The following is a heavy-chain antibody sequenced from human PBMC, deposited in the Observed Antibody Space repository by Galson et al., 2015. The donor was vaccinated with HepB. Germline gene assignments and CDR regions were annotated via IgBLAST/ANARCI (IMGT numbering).Heavy chain of an antibody. V-gene: IGHV3-15*01. Sequence: SLRLSCAASGFTFSDAWMYWVRQAPGKGLEWVGRIKSKTDNDTTGYAAPVEGRFTISRDDSKNTLYLQMNGLKTEDTAVYYCTTLQWTWGQGTLVTASS. CDR3: TTLQWT. CDR1: GFTFSDAW. J-gene: IGHJ5*02. CDR2: IKSKTDNDTT. D-gene: IGHD6-19*01.